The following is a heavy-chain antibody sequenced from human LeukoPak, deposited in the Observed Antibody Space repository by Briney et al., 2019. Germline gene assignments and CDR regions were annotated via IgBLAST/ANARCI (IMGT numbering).Heavy chain of an antibody. Sequence: GGSLRLSCADSGFTFSNAWMSWVRQAPGKGLEWVSFIYSGGSTHYSDSVKGRFTISRDNSKNTLYLQMNSLRAEDTAVYYCARRAGAYSHPYDYWGQGTLVTVSS. CDR2: IYSGGST. J-gene: IGHJ4*02. V-gene: IGHV3-53*01. CDR1: GFTFSNAW. CDR3: ARRAGAYSHPYDY. D-gene: IGHD4/OR15-4a*01.